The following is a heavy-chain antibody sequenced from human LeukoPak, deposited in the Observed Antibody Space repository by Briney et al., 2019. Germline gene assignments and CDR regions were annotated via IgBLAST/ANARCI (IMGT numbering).Heavy chain of an antibody. V-gene: IGHV1-3*01. D-gene: IGHD6-19*01. CDR3: ARDQQQWDPPSGFDY. CDR2: INAGNGNT. Sequence: ASVKVSCKASQYSFSDYAIHWVRQAPGQRLEWMGWINAGNGNTIYSQKFQGRVTITRDTSASTAYMELSSLRSEDTAVYYCARDQQQWDPPSGFDYWGQGTLVTVSS. CDR1: QYSFSDYA. J-gene: IGHJ4*02.